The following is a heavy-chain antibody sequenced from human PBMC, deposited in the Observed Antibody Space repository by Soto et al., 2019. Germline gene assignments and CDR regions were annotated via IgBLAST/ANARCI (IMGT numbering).Heavy chain of an antibody. J-gene: IGHJ4*02. CDR1: GFTFSSYA. CDR3: AKDPHYCSSTSCKKGDLDY. V-gene: IGHV3-23*01. D-gene: IGHD2-2*01. Sequence: EVQLLESGGGLVQPGGSLRLSCAASGFTFSSYAMSWVRQAPGKGLEWVSAISGSGGSTYYADSVKGRFTISRENSKNTLYLQMNSLRAEDTAVYYCAKDPHYCSSTSCKKGDLDYWGQGTLVTVSS. CDR2: ISGSGGST.